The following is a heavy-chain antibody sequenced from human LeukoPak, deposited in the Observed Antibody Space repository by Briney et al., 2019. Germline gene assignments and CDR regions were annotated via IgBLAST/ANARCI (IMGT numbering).Heavy chain of an antibody. J-gene: IGHJ4*02. Sequence: SETLSLTCTVSGGSISSSSYYWGWIRQPPGKGLEWIGSIYYSGSTYYNPSLKSRVTISEDTSKNQFSLKLSSVTAADTAVYYCARDKGSDGSGSYHNDYWGQGTLVTVSS. CDR2: IYYSGST. V-gene: IGHV4-39*07. CDR1: GGSISSSSYY. D-gene: IGHD3-10*01. CDR3: ARDKGSDGSGSYHNDY.